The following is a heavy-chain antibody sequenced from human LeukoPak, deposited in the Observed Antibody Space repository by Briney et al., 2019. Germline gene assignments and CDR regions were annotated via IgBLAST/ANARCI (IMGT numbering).Heavy chain of an antibody. CDR3: ARDLVEGNYCVFTFDY. V-gene: IGHV1-69*13. J-gene: IGHJ4*02. D-gene: IGHD1-7*01. Sequence: VASVKVSCKASGGTFSSYAISWVRQAPGQGLEWMGGIIPIFGTANYAQKFQGRATITADESTSTAYMELSSLRSEDTAVYYCARDLVEGNYCVFTFDYWGQRTLVTVSS. CDR2: IIPIFGTA. CDR1: GGTFSSYA.